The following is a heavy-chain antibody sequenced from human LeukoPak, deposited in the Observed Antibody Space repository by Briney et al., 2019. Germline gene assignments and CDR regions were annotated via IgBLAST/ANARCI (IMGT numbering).Heavy chain of an antibody. J-gene: IGHJ5*02. Sequence: PETLSLTCTVSGGSISSSSYYWGWIRQPPGNGLEWIGHIYYSGSTYYNPSLKSRVTISVDTSKNQFCLKLISVTAADTAVYYCARRRYMRWFDPWGQGTLVTVSS. CDR3: ARRRYMRWFDP. V-gene: IGHV4-39*01. CDR2: IYYSGST. D-gene: IGHD2-8*01. CDR1: GGSISSSSYY.